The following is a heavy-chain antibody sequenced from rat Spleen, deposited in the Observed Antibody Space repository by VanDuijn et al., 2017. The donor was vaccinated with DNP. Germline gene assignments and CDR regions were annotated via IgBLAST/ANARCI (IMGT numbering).Heavy chain of an antibody. CDR1: GFSLTDYS. J-gene: IGHJ4*01. CDR3: ARSRIAYYSNYNYAMDA. V-gene: IGHV2-6*01. Sequence: QVQLKESGPGMVQPSQTLSLTCTVSGFSLTDYSVHWVRQPPGKVLEWIAAISSGGSTDYNSALKSRLSISRDTSKSQVFLKVNSVQTEDTAMYFCARSRIAYYSNYNYAMDAWGQGTSVTVSS. CDR2: ISSGGST. D-gene: IGHD1-2*01.